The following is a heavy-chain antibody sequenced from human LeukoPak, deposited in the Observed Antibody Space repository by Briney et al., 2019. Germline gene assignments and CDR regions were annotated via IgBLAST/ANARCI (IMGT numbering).Heavy chain of an antibody. D-gene: IGHD2-15*01. Sequence: SETLSLTCAVYGGSFSGYYWSWIRQPPGKGLEWIGEINHSGSTNYNPSLKSRVTISVDTSKNQFSLKLSSVTAADTAVYYCARGCRNASHYIVVVVAATPIWFDPWGQGTLVTVSS. J-gene: IGHJ5*02. CDR2: INHSGST. CDR3: ARGCRNASHYIVVVVAATPIWFDP. V-gene: IGHV4-34*01. CDR1: GGSFSGYY.